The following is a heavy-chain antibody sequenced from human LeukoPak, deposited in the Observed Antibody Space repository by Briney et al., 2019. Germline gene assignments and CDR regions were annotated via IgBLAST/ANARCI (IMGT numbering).Heavy chain of an antibody. CDR3: AREGGFYRPLDY. V-gene: IGHV4-4*02. J-gene: IGHJ4*02. Sequence: SETLSLTCDVSGGSVTSTNWWTWVRRPPGRGLEGIGEVHLDGRTNYNPSLKSRLIMSVDLPENHISLKLTSVTAADTAVYYCAREGGFYRPLDYSGQGTLVTVSS. D-gene: IGHD3-3*01. CDR2: VHLDGRT. CDR1: GGSVTSTNW.